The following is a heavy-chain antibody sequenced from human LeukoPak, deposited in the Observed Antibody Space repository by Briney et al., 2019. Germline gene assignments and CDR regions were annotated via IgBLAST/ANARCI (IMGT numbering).Heavy chain of an antibody. CDR3: ARRLTYDSRAYYCLDY. J-gene: IGHJ4*02. CDR2: IFLGDSDT. CDR1: GYSFTSYW. D-gene: IGHD3-22*01. V-gene: IGHV5-51*01. Sequence: GESLKISCKGSGYSFTSYWIGWVRQKPGKGLEWMGIIFLGDSDTRYSPSFQGQVTISADKSISTAYLQWSSLKASDTAMYYCARRLTYDSRAYYCLDYWGQGTLVTVSS.